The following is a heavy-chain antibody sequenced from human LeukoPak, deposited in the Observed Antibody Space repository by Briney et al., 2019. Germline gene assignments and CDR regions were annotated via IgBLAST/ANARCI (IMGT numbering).Heavy chain of an antibody. CDR3: ARDQYYDSSALGH. CDR1: GFTFSSYS. D-gene: IGHD3-22*01. CDR2: ISSSSSYI. J-gene: IGHJ4*02. V-gene: IGHV3-21*01. Sequence: GGPLRLSRAASGFTFSSYSMNWVRQAPGKGLEWVSSISSSSSYIYYADSVKGRFTISRDNAKNSLYLQMNSLRAEDTAVYYCARDQYYDSSALGHWGQGTLVTVSS.